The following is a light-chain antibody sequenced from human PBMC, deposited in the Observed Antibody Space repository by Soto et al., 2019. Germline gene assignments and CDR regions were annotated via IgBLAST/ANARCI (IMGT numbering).Light chain of an antibody. V-gene: IGKV4-1*01. CDR1: QSVLYSSNNMNY. Sequence: DIVMTQSPDSLAVSLGERATINCKSTQSVLYSSNNMNYLAWYQQKPGQPPKLLIYWASTRGSGVPDRFSGSGPGTDFTLTISSLQAEDVAVYYCQQYLSTPPTFGQGTNLEIK. CDR2: WAS. J-gene: IGKJ2*01. CDR3: QQYLSTPPT.